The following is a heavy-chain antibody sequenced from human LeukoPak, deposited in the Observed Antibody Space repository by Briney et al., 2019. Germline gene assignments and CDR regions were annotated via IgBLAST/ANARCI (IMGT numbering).Heavy chain of an antibody. J-gene: IGHJ4*02. Sequence: SETLSLTCAVYGGSFSGYYWSWIRQPPGKGLEWIGSIYHSGSTYYNPSLKSRVTISVDTSKNQFSLKLSSVTAADTAVYYCARGGVTTLDYWGQGTLVTVSS. CDR1: GGSFSGYY. D-gene: IGHD4-11*01. V-gene: IGHV4-34*01. CDR3: ARGGVTTLDY. CDR2: IYHSGST.